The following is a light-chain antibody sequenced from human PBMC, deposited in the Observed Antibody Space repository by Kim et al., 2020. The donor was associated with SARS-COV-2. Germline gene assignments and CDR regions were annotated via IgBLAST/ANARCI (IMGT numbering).Light chain of an antibody. J-gene: IGKJ2*01. CDR3: QQYNNWRT. CDR2: GAS. Sequence: EIVMTQSPATLSVSPGERATLSCRASQSVSSNLACYQQKPGQAPRLRIYGASTRATGIPARFSGSGSGTEFTLTISSLQSEDFAVYYCQQYNNWRTFGQGTKLEI. V-gene: IGKV3-15*01. CDR1: QSVSSN.